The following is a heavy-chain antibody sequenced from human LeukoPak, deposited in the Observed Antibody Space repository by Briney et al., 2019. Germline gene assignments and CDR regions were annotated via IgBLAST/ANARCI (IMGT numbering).Heavy chain of an antibody. V-gene: IGHV1-18*03. CDR2: ISANNGDT. D-gene: IGHD3-10*01. CDR3: ARKPMAHAFDF. J-gene: IGHJ3*01. CDR1: GYTFTNHG. Sequence: ASVKVSCKASGYTFTNHGINWVRQAPGQGLEWMGWISANNGDTHYAQKFQGRVTMTTDTSTTTVYMELRSLTSDDLAVYYCARKPMAHAFDFWGQGTMVTVSS.